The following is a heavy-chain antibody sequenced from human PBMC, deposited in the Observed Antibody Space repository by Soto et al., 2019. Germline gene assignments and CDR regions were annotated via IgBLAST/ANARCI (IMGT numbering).Heavy chain of an antibody. Sequence: SETLSLTCTVSGGSISSYYWSWIRQPPGKGLEWIGYIYYSGSTNYNPSLKSRVTISVDTSKNQFSLKLSSVTAADTAVYYCARDSEKLRYFDWATSLGSYYYYGMDVWGQGTTVTVSS. CDR1: GGSISSYY. J-gene: IGHJ6*02. CDR2: IYYSGST. V-gene: IGHV4-59*01. D-gene: IGHD3-9*01. CDR3: ARDSEKLRYFDWATSLGSYYYYGMDV.